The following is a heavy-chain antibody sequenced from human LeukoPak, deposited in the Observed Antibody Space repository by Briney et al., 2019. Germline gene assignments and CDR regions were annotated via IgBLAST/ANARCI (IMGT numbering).Heavy chain of an antibody. CDR2: INDSGSST. Sequence: GGSLRLSCAASGFTFSSYAMSWVRQAPGKGPEWVSGINDSGSSTYYADSVKGRFTISRDKSKNTLYLQMNSLRVEDTAVYYCAKPRGVGPTPRYFDLWGRGTLVTVSS. CDR3: AKPRGVGPTPRYFDL. V-gene: IGHV3-23*01. CDR1: GFTFSSYA. D-gene: IGHD1-26*01. J-gene: IGHJ2*01.